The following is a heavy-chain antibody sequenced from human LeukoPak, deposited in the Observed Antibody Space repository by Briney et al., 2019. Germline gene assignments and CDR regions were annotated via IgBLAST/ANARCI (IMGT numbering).Heavy chain of an antibody. D-gene: IGHD2-21*02. V-gene: IGHV3-23*01. Sequence: GGTLRLSCAASGFTFSSYGMSWVRQAPGKGLEWVSAISGSGGSTYYADSVKGRFTISRDNSKNTLYLQMNSLRAEDTAVYYCAKAITTYCGGDCYPDYWGQGTLVTVSS. J-gene: IGHJ4*02. CDR2: ISGSGGST. CDR3: AKAITTYCGGDCYPDY. CDR1: GFTFSSYG.